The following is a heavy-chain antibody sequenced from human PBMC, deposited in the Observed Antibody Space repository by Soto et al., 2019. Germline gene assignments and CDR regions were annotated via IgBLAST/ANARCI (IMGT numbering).Heavy chain of an antibody. CDR2: IYHSGTT. Sequence: QVRLQESGPGLVKSSETLSLTCTVSGGSLSSFYWGWIRRPPGKGLEWTGYIYHSGTTKYNSSLKSRVTMSVDSSKNEFSLKLTSVTAADTATYYCARVHKAELVTVPAAHYDHWGHGTLVTVAS. V-gene: IGHV4-59*01. J-gene: IGHJ4*01. D-gene: IGHD2-2*01. CDR3: ARVHKAELVTVPAAHYDH. CDR1: GGSLSSFY.